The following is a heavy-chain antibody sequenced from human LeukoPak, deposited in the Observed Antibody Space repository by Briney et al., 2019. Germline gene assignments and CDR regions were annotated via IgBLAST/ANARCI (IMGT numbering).Heavy chain of an antibody. Sequence: GRSLRLSCAASGFTFDDYAMHWVRQAPGKGLEWVSGISWNSGSIGYADSVKGRFTISRDNAKNSLYLQMNSLRAEDTALYYCALGWLQSRGAFDIWGQGTMVTVSS. CDR1: GFTFDDYA. CDR2: ISWNSGSI. CDR3: ALGWLQSRGAFDI. D-gene: IGHD5-24*01. V-gene: IGHV3-9*01. J-gene: IGHJ3*02.